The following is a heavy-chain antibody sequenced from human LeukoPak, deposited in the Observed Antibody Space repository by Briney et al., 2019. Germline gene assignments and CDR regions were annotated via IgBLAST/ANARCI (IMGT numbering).Heavy chain of an antibody. V-gene: IGHV1-2*02. CDR1: GYTFTGYY. CDR2: INPNSGGT. D-gene: IGHD1-26*01. CDR3: AVGGATLDYYGMDV. Sequence: GASVKVSCKASGYTFTGYYMHWVRQAPGQGLAWMGWINPNSGGTNYAQKFQGRVTMTRDTSISTAYMELSRLRSDDTAVYYCAVGGATLDYYGMDVWGQGTTVTVSS. J-gene: IGHJ6*02.